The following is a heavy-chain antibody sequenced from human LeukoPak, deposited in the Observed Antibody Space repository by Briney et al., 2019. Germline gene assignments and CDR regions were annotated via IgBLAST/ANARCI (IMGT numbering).Heavy chain of an antibody. CDR3: ARDRYYYDSSGYYQLDY. Sequence: SETLSLTCAVYGGSFSGYYWSWIRQPPGKGLEWIGEINHSGSTNYNPSLKSRVTISVDTSKNQFSLKLSSETAADTAVYYCARDRYYYDSSGYYQLDYWGQGTLVTVSS. CDR1: GGSFSGYY. J-gene: IGHJ4*02. D-gene: IGHD3-22*01. CDR2: INHSGST. V-gene: IGHV4-34*01.